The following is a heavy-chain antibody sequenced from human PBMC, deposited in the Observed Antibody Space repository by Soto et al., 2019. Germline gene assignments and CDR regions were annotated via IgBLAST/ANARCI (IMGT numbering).Heavy chain of an antibody. CDR2: INAGNGNT. V-gene: IGHV1-3*01. Sequence: GASVKVSCKASGYTFTSYAMHWVRQAPGQRFEWMGWINAGNGNTKYSQKFQGRVTITRDTSASTAYMELSSLRSEDTAVYYCARDAYYDYVWGSYEYDYWGQGTLVTVSS. J-gene: IGHJ4*02. CDR1: GYTFTSYA. CDR3: ARDAYYDYVWGSYEYDY. D-gene: IGHD3-16*01.